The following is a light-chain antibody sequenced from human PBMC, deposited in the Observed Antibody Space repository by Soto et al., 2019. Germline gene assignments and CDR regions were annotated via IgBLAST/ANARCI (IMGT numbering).Light chain of an antibody. Sequence: QSALTQPASVSGSPGQSITISCTGTSSDIGSYNLVSWYQRHPGRAPKLMVYEGSRRPPGVSNRFSGSKSGNTASLTISGLQAEDEADYYCSSYTSSSTLDVFGTGTKLTVL. CDR3: SSYTSSSTLDV. J-gene: IGLJ1*01. V-gene: IGLV2-14*02. CDR2: EGS. CDR1: SSDIGSYNL.